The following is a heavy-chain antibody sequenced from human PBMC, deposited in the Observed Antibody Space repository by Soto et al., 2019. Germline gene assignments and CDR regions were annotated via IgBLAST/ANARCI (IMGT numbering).Heavy chain of an antibody. J-gene: IGHJ5*02. V-gene: IGHV5-51*01. CDR3: ARAIEMATIGWFDP. CDR1: GYSFTSYW. CDR2: IYPGESDT. Sequence: GESLKISCKASGYSFTSYWIGWVRQMPGKGLEWMGIIYPGESDTRYRPSLLGRVTISADKSISTAYLQWSSLKASDTAIYYCARAIEMATIGWFDPWGQGTLVTVSS. D-gene: IGHD5-12*01.